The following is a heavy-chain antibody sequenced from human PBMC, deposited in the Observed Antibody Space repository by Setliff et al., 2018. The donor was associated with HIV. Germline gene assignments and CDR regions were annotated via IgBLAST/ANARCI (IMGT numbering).Heavy chain of an antibody. CDR2: IRYDGSQK. J-gene: IGHJ4*02. CDR1: VFTFNNYG. D-gene: IGHD3-16*01. V-gene: IGHV3-30*02. CDR3: ANPPLKGHLGVGFDY. Sequence: PGGSLRLSCAASVFTFNNYGMNWVRQAPGKGLEWVAFIRYDGSQKYYVDSVKGRFTVSRDNSKNTLYLQMNSLRVEDTAVYYCANPPLKGHLGVGFDYWGQGTQVTVSS.